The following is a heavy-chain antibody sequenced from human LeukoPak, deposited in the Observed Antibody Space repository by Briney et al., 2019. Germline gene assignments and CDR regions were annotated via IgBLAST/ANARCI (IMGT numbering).Heavy chain of an antibody. D-gene: IGHD3-9*01. CDR1: GYTFTGYY. V-gene: IGHV1-2*02. Sequence: ASAKVSCKASGYTFTGYYMHWVRQAPGQGLEWMGWINPNSGGTNYAQKFQGRVTMTRDTSISTAYMELSRLRSDDTAVYYCARVGRGYFDWLLTFDYWGQGTLVTVSS. CDR3: ARVGRGYFDWLLTFDY. CDR2: INPNSGGT. J-gene: IGHJ4*02.